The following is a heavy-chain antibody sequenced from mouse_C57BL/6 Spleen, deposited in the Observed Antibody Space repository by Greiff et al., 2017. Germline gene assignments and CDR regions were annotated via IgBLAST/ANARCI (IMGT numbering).Heavy chain of an antibody. CDR2: IRSKSSNYAT. V-gene: IGHV10-3*01. J-gene: IGHJ1*03. CDR3: VREVDYDYPWYFDV. D-gene: IGHD2-4*01. CDR1: GFTFNTYA. Sequence: GGGLVQPKGSLKLSCAASGFTFNTYAMHWVRQAPGKGLEWVARIRSKSSNYATYYADSVKDRFTISRDDSQSMLYLQMNNLKTEDTAMYYCVREVDYDYPWYFDVWGTGTTVTVSS.